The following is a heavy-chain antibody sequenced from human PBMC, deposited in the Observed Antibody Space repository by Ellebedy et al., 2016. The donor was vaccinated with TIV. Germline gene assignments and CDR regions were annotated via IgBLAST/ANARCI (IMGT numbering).Heavy chain of an antibody. Sequence: MPSETLSLTCTVSGGSISSGGYYWSWIRQHPGKGLEWIGYIYYSGSTYYNPSLKSRVTISVDTSKNQFSLKLSSVTAADTAVYYCARDHGYCGGDCQGANWFDPWGQGTLVTVSS. CDR2: IYYSGST. CDR1: GGSISSGGYY. V-gene: IGHV4-31*03. CDR3: ARDHGYCGGDCQGANWFDP. J-gene: IGHJ5*02. D-gene: IGHD2-21*02.